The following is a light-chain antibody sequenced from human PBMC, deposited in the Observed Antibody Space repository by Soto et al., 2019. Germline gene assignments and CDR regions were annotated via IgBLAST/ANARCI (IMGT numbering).Light chain of an antibody. CDR2: AAS. CDR1: QSISSF. CDR3: QQSYSTPVT. J-gene: IGKJ5*01. Sequence: DIQMTQSPSSLSASIGDRVTITCRASQSISSFLSWYRQNPGKAPKLLIYAASRLHSGAPSTFSGSGSGTDFTLTISSLQPEDFATYYCQQSYSTPVTFGQGTRLEIK. V-gene: IGKV1-39*01.